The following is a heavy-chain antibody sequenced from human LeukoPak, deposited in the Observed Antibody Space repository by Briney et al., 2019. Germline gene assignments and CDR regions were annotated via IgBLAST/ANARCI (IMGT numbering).Heavy chain of an antibody. D-gene: IGHD3-22*01. Sequence: GASVKVSCKASGYTFTGYYMHWVRQAPGQGLEWMGWINPNSGGTNYAQKFQGRVTMTRDTSISTAYMELSRLRSDDTAVYYCARVQLSRYYDPIADAFDIWGQGTMVTVSS. J-gene: IGHJ3*02. CDR3: ARVQLSRYYDPIADAFDI. CDR2: INPNSGGT. V-gene: IGHV1-2*02. CDR1: GYTFTGYY.